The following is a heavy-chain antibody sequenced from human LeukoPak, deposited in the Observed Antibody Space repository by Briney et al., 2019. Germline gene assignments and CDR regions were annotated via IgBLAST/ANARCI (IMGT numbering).Heavy chain of an antibody. CDR1: GLSFSSYA. CDR3: ATSYDMGWLIGY. D-gene: IGHD3/OR15-3a*01. J-gene: IGHJ4*02. CDR2: IKQDGSEK. V-gene: IGHV3-7*03. Sequence: GSSLRLSCAASGLSFSSYAMNWVRQVPGQGLEWVANIKQDGSEKFYVASVKGRFTISRDNGKSSLYLQMNSLRAEDTALYYCATSYDMGWLIGYWGQGTLVTVSS.